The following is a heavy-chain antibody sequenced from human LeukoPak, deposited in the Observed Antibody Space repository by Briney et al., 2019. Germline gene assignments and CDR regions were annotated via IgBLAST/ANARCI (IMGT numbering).Heavy chain of an antibody. CDR3: AKEETTGAVTPDFGPNDY. Sequence: GESLKISCAASGFTFSSYGMHWVRQAPDKGLEWVAVVSYDGSNKYYADSVKGRFTISRDNSKNTLYLQMISLRAEDTAVYYCAKEETTGAVTPDFGPNDYWGQGTLVTVSS. CDR2: VSYDGSNK. CDR1: GFTFSSYG. V-gene: IGHV3-30*18. D-gene: IGHD4-17*01. J-gene: IGHJ4*02.